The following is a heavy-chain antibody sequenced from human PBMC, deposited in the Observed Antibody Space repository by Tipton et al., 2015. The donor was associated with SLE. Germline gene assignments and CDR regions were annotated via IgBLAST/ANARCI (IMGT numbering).Heavy chain of an antibody. CDR1: GFTFSTNA. J-gene: IGHJ6*02. D-gene: IGHD2/OR15-2a*01. CDR2: ISGTAVDT. V-gene: IGHV3-23*01. Sequence: SLRLSCAASGFTFSTNAMNWVRQAPGKGLEWVSSISGTAVDTYYADSVKGRFTISRDNSESTLYLQLNSLRAEDTAIYYCAKRGALSGDPYYGMDVWAKGPRSPSP. CDR3: AKRGALSGDPYYGMDV.